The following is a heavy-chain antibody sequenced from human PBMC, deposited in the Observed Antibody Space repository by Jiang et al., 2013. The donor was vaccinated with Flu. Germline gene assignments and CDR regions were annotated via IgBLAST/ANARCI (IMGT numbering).Heavy chain of an antibody. Sequence: PGLVKPSETLSLSCTVSGGSMISENSYWGWIRQPPGKGLEWIGSIYYSGTTYYNPSLKSRVTMSVGTSKKQFSLRLTSVTAADTAVYYCASQHWDHGVGSYYMSHWGQGTLVTVSS. CDR3: ASQHWDHGVGSYYMSH. V-gene: IGHV4-39*07. J-gene: IGHJ4*02. CDR1: GGSMISENSY. D-gene: IGHD3-10*01. CDR2: IYYSGTT.